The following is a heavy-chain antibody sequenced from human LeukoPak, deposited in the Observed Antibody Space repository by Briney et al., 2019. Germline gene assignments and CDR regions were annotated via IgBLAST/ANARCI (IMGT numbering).Heavy chain of an antibody. V-gene: IGHV3-23*01. CDR2: ISGSGGST. CDR3: AKDPGYTAMVPNYFDY. CDR1: GFTLSSYW. D-gene: IGHD5-18*01. Sequence: PGGSLRLSCAASGFTLSSYWMSWVRQAPGKGLEWVSAISGSGGSTYYADSVKGRFTISRDNSKNTLYLQMNSLRAEDTAVYYCAKDPGYTAMVPNYFDYWGQGTLVTVSS. J-gene: IGHJ4*02.